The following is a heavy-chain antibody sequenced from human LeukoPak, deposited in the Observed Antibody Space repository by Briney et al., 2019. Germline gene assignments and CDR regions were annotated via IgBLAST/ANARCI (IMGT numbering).Heavy chain of an antibody. J-gene: IGHJ4*02. V-gene: IGHV4-59*12. CDR3: ARRTRSGRTAMAHFDY. D-gene: IGHD5-18*01. CDR2: VYYSGST. Sequence: SSETLSLTCTVSGGSISGYYWSWIRQPPGKGLEWIGYVYYSGSTNYNPSLKSRVTISVDTSKNQFSLKLSSVTAADTAVYYCARRTRSGRTAMAHFDYWGQGTLVTVSS. CDR1: GGSISGYY.